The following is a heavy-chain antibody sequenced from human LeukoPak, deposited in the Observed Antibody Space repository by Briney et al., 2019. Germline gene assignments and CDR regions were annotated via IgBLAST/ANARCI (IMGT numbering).Heavy chain of an antibody. Sequence: GGSLRLSCAAPGFTFSSYEVNWVRQAPGKGLEWVSYISSSGSTIYYADSVKGRFTISRDNAKNSLYLQMNSLRAEDTAVYYCARGPAASGYYDSRGRYGYFDYWGQGTLVTVSS. CDR3: ARGPAASGYYDSRGRYGYFDY. CDR2: ISSSGSTI. V-gene: IGHV3-48*03. D-gene: IGHD3-22*01. J-gene: IGHJ4*02. CDR1: GFTFSSYE.